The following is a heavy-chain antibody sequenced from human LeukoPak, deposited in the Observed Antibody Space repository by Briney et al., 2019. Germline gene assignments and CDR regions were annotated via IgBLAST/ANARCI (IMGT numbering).Heavy chain of an antibody. Sequence: SVQVSCKASGGTFSSYAISWVRQAPGQGLAWMGGIIPIFGTANYAQKFQGRVTITADESTSTAYMELSSLRSEDTAVYYCAREGHCGGDCYAFRYWGQGTLVTVSS. V-gene: IGHV1-69*13. CDR1: GGTFSSYA. J-gene: IGHJ4*02. D-gene: IGHD2-21*02. CDR2: IIPIFGTA. CDR3: AREGHCGGDCYAFRY.